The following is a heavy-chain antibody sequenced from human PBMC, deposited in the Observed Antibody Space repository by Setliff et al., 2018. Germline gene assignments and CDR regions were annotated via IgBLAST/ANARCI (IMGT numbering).Heavy chain of an antibody. V-gene: IGHV1-18*01. CDR2: ISAYNGNT. D-gene: IGHD6-19*01. J-gene: IGHJ3*01. CDR1: GSTFTSYG. Sequence: ASVKVSYKASGSTFTSYGFSWVRQAPGQGLEWMGWISAYNGNTNYGQKYQGRVTMTTDTSTNTVYMELRSLRSDDTAVYFCVREYSGGGLMWGQGTMVTVSS. CDR3: VREYSGGGLM.